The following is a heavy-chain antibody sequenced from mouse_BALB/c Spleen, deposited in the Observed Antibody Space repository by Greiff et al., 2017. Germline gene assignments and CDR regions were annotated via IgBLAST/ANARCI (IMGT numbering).Heavy chain of an antibody. J-gene: IGHJ3*01. CDR2: IWSGGST. CDR3: ASYGNFRFAY. Sequence: VQGVESGPGLVQPSQSLSITCTVSGFSLTSYGVHWVRQSPGKGLEWLGVIWSGGSTDYNAAFISRLSISKDNSKSQVFFKMNSLQANDTAIYYCASYGNFRFAYWGQGTLVTVSA. V-gene: IGHV2-2*02. CDR1: GFSLTSYG. D-gene: IGHD2-1*01.